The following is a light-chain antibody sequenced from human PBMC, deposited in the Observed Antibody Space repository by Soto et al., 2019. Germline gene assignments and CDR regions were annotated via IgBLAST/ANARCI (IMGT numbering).Light chain of an antibody. J-gene: IGKJ1*01. V-gene: IGKV1-39*01. CDR2: GAS. Sequence: DIQLTQSPLSLSASVGDRVTIICRASQSISRSLNWYQQRPGKAPNLLIYGASTLNSGVPSRFSGSRSGTDFTLTITSLQPEDFATYYCHQTHSSTRTFGQGTMV. CDR3: HQTHSSTRT. CDR1: QSISRS.